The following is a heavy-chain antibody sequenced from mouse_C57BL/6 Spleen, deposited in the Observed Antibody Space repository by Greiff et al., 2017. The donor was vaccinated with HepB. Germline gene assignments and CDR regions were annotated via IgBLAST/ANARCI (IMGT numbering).Heavy chain of an antibody. CDR1: GFSFNTYA. V-gene: IGHV10-1*01. J-gene: IGHJ4*01. D-gene: IGHD1-3*01. CDR2: IRSKSNNYAT. Sequence: EVQLVESGGGLVQPKGSLKLSCAASGFSFNTYAMNWVRQAPGKGLEWVARIRSKSNNYATYYADSVKDRFTISSDDSESMLYLQMNNLKTEDTAMYYCVRFSSYYAMDYWGQGTSVTVSS. CDR3: VRFSSYYAMDY.